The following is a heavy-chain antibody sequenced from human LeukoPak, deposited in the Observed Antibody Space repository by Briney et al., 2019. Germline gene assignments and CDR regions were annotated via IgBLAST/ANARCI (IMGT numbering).Heavy chain of an antibody. V-gene: IGHV3-15*01. J-gene: IGHJ4*02. CDR2: IKSKTDGGTT. CDR1: GFTFSNAW. Sequence: GGSLRLSCAASGFTFSNAWMSWVRQAPGKGLEWVGRIKSKTDGGTTDYAAPVKGRFTISRDDSKNTLYLQMNSLKTEDAAVYYCTTDWEQQLGLRWGQGTLVTVSS. D-gene: IGHD6-13*01. CDR3: TTDWEQQLGLR.